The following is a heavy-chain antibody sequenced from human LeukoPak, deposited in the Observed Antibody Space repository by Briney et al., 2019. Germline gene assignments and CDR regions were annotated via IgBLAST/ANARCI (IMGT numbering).Heavy chain of an antibody. CDR2: IYPGDSDT. D-gene: IGHD3-10*01. Sequence: GESLKISCKGSGSSFTSYWIGWVRQMPGKGLEWMGIIYPGDSDTRYSPSSQGQVTIPADKSISTAYLQWSSLKASDTAMYYCAVSMVRGVIITPGYFDYWGQGTLVTVSS. V-gene: IGHV5-51*01. CDR1: GSSFTSYW. J-gene: IGHJ4*02. CDR3: AVSMVRGVIITPGYFDY.